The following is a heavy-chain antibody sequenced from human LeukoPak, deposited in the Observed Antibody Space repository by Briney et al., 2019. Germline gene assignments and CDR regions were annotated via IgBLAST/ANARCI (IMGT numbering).Heavy chain of an antibody. CDR1: GYSFTSYW. CDR3: ARPRGGYSDIFDI. Sequence: GESLKISCKGSGYSFTSYWIGWVRQMPGKGLEWMGIIYPGDSDTKYSPSFQGQVTISADKSIRTVYLQWSGLKASDTAMYFCARPRGGYSDIFDIWGQGTMVTVSS. D-gene: IGHD4-17*01. J-gene: IGHJ3*02. CDR2: IYPGDSDT. V-gene: IGHV5-51*01.